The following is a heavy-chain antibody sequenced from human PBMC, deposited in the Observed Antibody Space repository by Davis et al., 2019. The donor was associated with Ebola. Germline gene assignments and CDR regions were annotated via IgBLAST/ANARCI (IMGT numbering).Heavy chain of an antibody. Sequence: SVKVSCKASGGTFSSYAISWVRQAPGQGLEWMGGIIPIFGTANYAQKFQGRVTITADESTSTAYMELSSLRSEDTAVYYCATGGYSYGPWFDPWGQGTLVTVSS. D-gene: IGHD5-18*01. V-gene: IGHV1-69*13. CDR1: GGTFSSYA. CDR3: ATGGYSYGPWFDP. J-gene: IGHJ5*02. CDR2: IIPIFGTA.